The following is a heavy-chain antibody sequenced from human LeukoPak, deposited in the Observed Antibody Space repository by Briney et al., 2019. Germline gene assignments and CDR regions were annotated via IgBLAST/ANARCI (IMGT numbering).Heavy chain of an antibody. CDR2: IYYSGST. Sequence: SETLSLTCTVSGGSISSSSYYWGWIRQPPGKGPEWIGSIYYSGSTYYNPSLKSRVTISVDTSKNQFSLKLSSVTAADTAVYYCARPDSSGYYWDFDYWGQGTLVTVSS. CDR3: ARPDSSGYYWDFDY. CDR1: GGSISSSSYY. V-gene: IGHV4-39*01. J-gene: IGHJ4*02. D-gene: IGHD3-22*01.